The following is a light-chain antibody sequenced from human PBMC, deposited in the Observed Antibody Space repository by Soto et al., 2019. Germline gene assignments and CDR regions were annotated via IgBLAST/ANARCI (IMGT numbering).Light chain of an antibody. J-gene: IGKJ5*01. Sequence: DIQLTQSPSFLSASVGDRVTITCRASQAIDTYLAWYQQKPGKAHKLLIYAASLLQSGVPSRFSGSGSGTEFTLTINSLQPEDFASYYCQQLNSFPFIFGQGTRLEIK. CDR1: QAIDTY. CDR2: AAS. V-gene: IGKV1-9*01. CDR3: QQLNSFPFI.